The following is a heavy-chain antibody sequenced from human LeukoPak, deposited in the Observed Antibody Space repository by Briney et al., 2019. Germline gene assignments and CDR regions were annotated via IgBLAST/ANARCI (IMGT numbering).Heavy chain of an antibody. CDR3: ARGEDYYKCGNY. Sequence: SETLSLTYGVYRGSLSAYYWTWIRPPPGKGLEWIGEIHPSGRPYYSPSPESRVTMSLDTSEIQFPLKMSSMTAADTAIYYCARGEDYYKCGNYWGQGTLVTVSS. CDR2: IHPSGRP. CDR1: RGSLSAYY. V-gene: IGHV4-34*01. J-gene: IGHJ4*02. D-gene: IGHD3-22*01.